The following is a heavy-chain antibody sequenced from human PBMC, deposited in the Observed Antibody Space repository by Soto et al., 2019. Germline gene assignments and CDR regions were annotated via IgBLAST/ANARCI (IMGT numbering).Heavy chain of an antibody. J-gene: IGHJ5*02. V-gene: IGHV3-7*03. CDR1: GFTFSSYW. CDR2: IKQDGSEK. D-gene: IGHD6-13*01. Sequence: GGSLRLSCAASGFTFSSYWMSWVRDAPGKGLEWVANIKQDGSEKYYVDSVKGRFTISRDNAKNSLYLQMNSLRAEDTAVYYCARGKSYSSSWYNWFDPWGQGTLVTVSS. CDR3: ARGKSYSSSWYNWFDP.